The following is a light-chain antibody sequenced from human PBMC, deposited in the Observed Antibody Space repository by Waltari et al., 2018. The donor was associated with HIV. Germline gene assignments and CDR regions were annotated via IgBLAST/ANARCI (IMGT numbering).Light chain of an antibody. J-gene: IGLJ2*01. CDR2: QDS. V-gene: IGLV3-1*01. Sequence: SYELTQPPSVSVSPGQTASITCSGDKLGDKYACWYQQKPGQSPGLVIYQDSKRPSGIPERFSGSNSGNTATLTISGTQAMDEADYYCQVWDSSTVVFGGGTKLTVL. CDR1: KLGDKY. CDR3: QVWDSSTVV.